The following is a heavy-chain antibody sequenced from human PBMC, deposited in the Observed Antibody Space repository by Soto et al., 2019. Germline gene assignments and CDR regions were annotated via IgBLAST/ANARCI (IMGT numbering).Heavy chain of an antibody. CDR3: ARAKQWLAPFDY. Sequence: QVQLQESGSGLVKPSQTLSLSCAVSGGSISSGGYYWSWIRQHPGKGLEWIGYIYHAGSTKYKPSLRSRVNISVDTTENHFSLKLSSVTAADTAVYDCARAKQWLAPFDYWGQGILVTVSS. D-gene: IGHD6-19*01. CDR2: IYHAGST. J-gene: IGHJ4*02. CDR1: GGSISSGGYY. V-gene: IGHV4-31*02.